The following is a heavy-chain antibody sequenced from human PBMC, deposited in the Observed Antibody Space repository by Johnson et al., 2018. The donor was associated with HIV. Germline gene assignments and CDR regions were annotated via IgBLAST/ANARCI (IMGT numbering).Heavy chain of an antibody. CDR2: ISYDGSNK. CDR3: ARDLVATSSSLAFDM. D-gene: IGHD6-6*01. V-gene: IGHV3-30*14. CDR1: GFTFSSYA. Sequence: QVQLVESVGGLVKPGGSLRLSCAASGFTFSSYAMHWVRQAPGKGLEWVAVISYDGSNKYYADSVKGRFTVSRDNSKNTLYLQMNSLRPEDTAVYYCARDLVATSSSLAFDMWGQGTMVTVSS. J-gene: IGHJ3*02.